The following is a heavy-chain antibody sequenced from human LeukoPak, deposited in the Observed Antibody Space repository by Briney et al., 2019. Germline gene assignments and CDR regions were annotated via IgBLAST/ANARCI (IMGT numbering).Heavy chain of an antibody. CDR2: ISAYNGNT. V-gene: IGHV1-18*01. CDR1: GYTFTSYG. J-gene: IGHJ6*02. Sequence: ASVKVSCKASGYTFTSYGISWVRQAPGQELEWMGWISAYNGNTNYAQKLQGRVTMTTDTSTSTAYMELRSLRSDDTAVYYCARGPRIAAAGNYYYYGMDVWGQGTTVTVSS. D-gene: IGHD6-13*01. CDR3: ARGPRIAAAGNYYYYGMDV.